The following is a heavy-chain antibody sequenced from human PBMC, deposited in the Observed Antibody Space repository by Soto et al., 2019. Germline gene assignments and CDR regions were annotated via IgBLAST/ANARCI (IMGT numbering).Heavy chain of an antibody. V-gene: IGHV3-49*01. CDR3: TRVLWVYMVRGVTLDY. CDR1: GFTFGDYA. D-gene: IGHD3-10*01. CDR2: IRSKAYGGTT. J-gene: IGHJ4*02. Sequence: PGGSLRLSCTASGFTFGDYAMSWFRQAPGKGLEWVGFIRSKAYGGTTEYTASVKGRFTISRDDSKSIAYLQMNSLKTEDTAVYYCTRVLWVYMVRGVTLDYWGQGTLVTVSS.